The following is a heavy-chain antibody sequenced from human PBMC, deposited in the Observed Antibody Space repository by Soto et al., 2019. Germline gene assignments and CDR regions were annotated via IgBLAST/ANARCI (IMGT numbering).Heavy chain of an antibody. J-gene: IGHJ4*02. D-gene: IGHD5-18*01. CDR1: GYSFTNFW. CDR3: ARHTAMVPPFEY. CDR2: IDPRDSYT. V-gene: IGHV5-10-1*01. Sequence: GESLKISCEGSGYSFTNFWISCVRQMPGKGLEWMGRIDPRDSYTNYSPSFQGHVTFSIDKSIRTAYLHWRSLKASDTAVYYCARHTAMVPPFEYWGQGAMVTVSS.